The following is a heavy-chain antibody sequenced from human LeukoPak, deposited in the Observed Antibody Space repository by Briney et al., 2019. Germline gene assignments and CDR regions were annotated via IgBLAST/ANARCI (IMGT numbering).Heavy chain of an antibody. CDR3: ARGAAVAGTWYYYGMDV. D-gene: IGHD6-19*01. CDR1: GYTFTGYY. J-gene: IGHJ6*02. CDR2: INPNSGGT. Sequence: ASVKVSCKASGYTFTGYYMHWVRQAPGQGLEWMGWINPNSGGTNYAQKFQGRVTMTRDTSISTAYMELSRLRSGDTAVYYCARGAAVAGTWYYYGMDVWGQGTTVTVSS. V-gene: IGHV1-2*02.